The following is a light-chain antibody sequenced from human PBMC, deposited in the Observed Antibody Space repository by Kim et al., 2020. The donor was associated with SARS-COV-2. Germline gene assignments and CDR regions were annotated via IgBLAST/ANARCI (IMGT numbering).Light chain of an antibody. CDR2: GAS. Sequence: EVVMTQSPDTLSVSPGERVTLSCKASQNVGRSLAWYEEKPGQAPRLLIYGASTRATGVPARFSGSGSGTDFTLTISSLQSEDFAVYYCQQYDKWHPYTFGQGTKLEIK. V-gene: IGKV3-15*01. J-gene: IGKJ2*01. CDR3: QQYDKWHPYT. CDR1: QNVGRS.